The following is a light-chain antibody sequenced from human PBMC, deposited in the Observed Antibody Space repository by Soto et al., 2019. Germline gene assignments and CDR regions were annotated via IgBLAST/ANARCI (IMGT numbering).Light chain of an antibody. Sequence: EIVLTPSPGTLSLSAGARSTLSCRASQNLGSGYLAWYQQKPVQAPRMLIYAASSRASGIPARFSGSGSGTDFTLTISSLEPEDFAVYYCQQRSNWRITFGQGTRLENK. CDR3: QQRSNWRIT. V-gene: IGKV3D-20*02. J-gene: IGKJ5*01. CDR2: AAS. CDR1: QNLGSGY.